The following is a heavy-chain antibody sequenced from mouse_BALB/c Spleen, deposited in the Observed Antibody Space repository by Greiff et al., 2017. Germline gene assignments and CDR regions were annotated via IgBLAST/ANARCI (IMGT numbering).Heavy chain of an antibody. CDR1: GFTFSSYT. CDR3: TRVRITTVVATGAMDY. Sequence: EVQVVESGGGLVKPGGSLKLSCAASGFTFSSYTMSWVRQTPEKRLEWVATISSGGSYTYYPDSVKGRFTISRDNAKNTLYLQMSSLKSEDTAMYYCTRVRITTVVATGAMDYWGQGTSVTVSS. D-gene: IGHD1-1*01. CDR2: ISSGGSYT. J-gene: IGHJ4*01. V-gene: IGHV5-6-4*01.